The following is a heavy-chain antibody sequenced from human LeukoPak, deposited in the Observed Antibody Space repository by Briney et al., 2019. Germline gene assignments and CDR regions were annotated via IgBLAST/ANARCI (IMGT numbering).Heavy chain of an antibody. V-gene: IGHV1-58*01. CDR2: IVVGSGNT. CDR3: AAAFATAMVTSPFDY. D-gene: IGHD5-18*01. CDR1: GFTFTSSA. Sequence: SVKVSCKASGFTFTSSAVQWVRQARGQRLEWIGWIVVGSGNTNYAQKFQERVTITRDMSTSTAYMELSSLRSEDTAVYYCAAAFATAMVTSPFDYWGQGTLVTVSS. J-gene: IGHJ4*02.